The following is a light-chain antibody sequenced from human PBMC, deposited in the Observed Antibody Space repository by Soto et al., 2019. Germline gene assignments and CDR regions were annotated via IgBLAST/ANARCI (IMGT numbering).Light chain of an antibody. Sequence: EIVLTQSPGTLSLSPGERATLSCRASQSVSSSYLAWYQQKPGQAPRLLIYDASSRATGIPDRFSGSGSGTDFTLNISRLEPEDFAVYYCKQYGSSPVTFGQGTKVEIK. CDR3: KQYGSSPVT. J-gene: IGKJ1*01. V-gene: IGKV3-20*01. CDR2: DAS. CDR1: QSVSSSY.